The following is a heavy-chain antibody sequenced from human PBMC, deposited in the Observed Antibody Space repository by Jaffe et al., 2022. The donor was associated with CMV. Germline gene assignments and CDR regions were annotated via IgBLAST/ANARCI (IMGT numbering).Heavy chain of an antibody. J-gene: IGHJ6*03. CDR3: ARDGGIAAHRPYYYMDV. CDR1: GFTFSDYY. V-gene: IGHV3-11*06. Sequence: QVQLVESGGGLVKPGGSLRLSCAASGFTFSDYYMSWIRQAPGKGLEWVSYISSSSSYTNYADSVKGRFTISRDNAKNSLYLQMNSLRAEDTAVYYCARDGGIAAHRPYYYMDVWGKGTTVTVSS. CDR2: ISSSSSYT. D-gene: IGHD6-13*01.